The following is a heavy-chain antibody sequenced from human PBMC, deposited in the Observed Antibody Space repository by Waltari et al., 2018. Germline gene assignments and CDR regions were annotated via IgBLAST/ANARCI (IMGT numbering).Heavy chain of an antibody. CDR2: INHSGST. CDR1: GGSFSGYY. Sequence: QVQLQQWGAGLLKPSETLSLTCAVYGGSFSGYYWSWIRQPPGKGLEWIGEINHSGSTNYNPSLKSRVTISVDTSKNQFSLKLSSVTAADTAVYYCASSPHLTRVDYWGQGTLVTVSS. V-gene: IGHV4-34*01. CDR3: ASSPHLTRVDY. D-gene: IGHD3-9*01. J-gene: IGHJ4*02.